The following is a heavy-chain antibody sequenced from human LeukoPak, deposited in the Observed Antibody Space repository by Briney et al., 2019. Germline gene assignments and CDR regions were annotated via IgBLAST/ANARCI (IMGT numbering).Heavy chain of an antibody. J-gene: IGHJ4*02. D-gene: IGHD3-10*01. CDR1: GFTFSSYA. CDR2: ISYDGSNK. Sequence: GGSLRLSCAASGFTFSSYAMHWVRQAPGKGLEWVAVISYDGSNKYYADSVKGRFTISRDNSKNTLYLQMNSLRAEDTAVYYCARDRPSMVPFDYWGQGTLVTVSS. CDR3: ARDRPSMVPFDY. V-gene: IGHV3-30*04.